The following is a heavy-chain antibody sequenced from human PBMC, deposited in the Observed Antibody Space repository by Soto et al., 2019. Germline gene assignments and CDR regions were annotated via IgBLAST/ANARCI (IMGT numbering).Heavy chain of an antibody. J-gene: IGHJ5*02. CDR1: GLNVSYNY. CDR3: ARHDYSNEHWFDT. D-gene: IGHD4-4*01. V-gene: IGHV3-66*04. CDR2: LYNSGTT. Sequence: GGSLRLSCAASGLNVSYNYMNWVRQAPGKGLEWVSVLYNSGTTYYAESVKGRFTISRDNVKNSLYLQLNNVRPDDTALYFCARHDYSNEHWFDTWGLGTAVTVSS.